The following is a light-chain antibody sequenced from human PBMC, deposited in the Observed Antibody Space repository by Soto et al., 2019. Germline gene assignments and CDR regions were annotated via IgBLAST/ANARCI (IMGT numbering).Light chain of an antibody. Sequence: EIVLTQSPGTLSLSPGERATLSCRASQSLTSNYLAWYQQKPGQAPRLLISGTSNRATGIPDRFSGSGSGTDFTLTINRLEPDDFAVYYCQQYGDPVFTFGPGTKVDIK. V-gene: IGKV3-20*01. CDR1: QSLTSNY. CDR3: QQYGDPVFT. J-gene: IGKJ3*01. CDR2: GTS.